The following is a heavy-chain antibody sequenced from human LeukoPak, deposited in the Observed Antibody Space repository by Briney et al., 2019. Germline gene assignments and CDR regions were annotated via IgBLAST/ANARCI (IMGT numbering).Heavy chain of an antibody. CDR1: GGSIISYY. V-gene: IGHV4-59*01. J-gene: IGHJ4*02. Sequence: SETLSLTCTVSGGSIISYYWSWIRQPPGKGLEWIGYIYYSGSTNYNPSLKSRVTISVDTSKNQFSLKLSSVTAADTAVYYCARSLPGDSSGYYSLDFDYWGQGTLVTVSS. D-gene: IGHD3-22*01. CDR3: ARSLPGDSSGYYSLDFDY. CDR2: IYYSGST.